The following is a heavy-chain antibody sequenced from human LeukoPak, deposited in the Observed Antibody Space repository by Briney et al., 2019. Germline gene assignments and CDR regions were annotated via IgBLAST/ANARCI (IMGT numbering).Heavy chain of an antibody. CDR1: GFTVSSNY. J-gene: IGHJ4*02. Sequence: GGSLRLSCAASGFTVSSNYMNWVRQAPGKGLEWVSYISSSSSTIYYADSVKGRFTISRDNAKNSLYLQMNSLRAEDTAVYYCASSVDTAPYYFDYWGQGTLVTVSS. D-gene: IGHD5-18*01. V-gene: IGHV3-48*01. CDR3: ASSVDTAPYYFDY. CDR2: ISSSSSTI.